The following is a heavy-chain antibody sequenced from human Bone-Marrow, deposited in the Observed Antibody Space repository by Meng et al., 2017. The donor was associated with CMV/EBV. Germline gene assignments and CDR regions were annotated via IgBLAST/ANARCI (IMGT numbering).Heavy chain of an antibody. V-gene: IGHV2-5*01. CDR3: AHSGRRDAFDI. CDR1: GFSLSTSGVG. CDR2: IYWNEDK. J-gene: IGHJ3*02. Sequence: SGPTLVYPTQTLTMTCTFSGFSLSTSGVGVGWSRKPPGKALEWLALIYWNEDKRYSPSLKSRLTITKDTSKNQVVLTMTNMDPADTATYYCAHSGRRDAFDIWGRETMVTVSS.